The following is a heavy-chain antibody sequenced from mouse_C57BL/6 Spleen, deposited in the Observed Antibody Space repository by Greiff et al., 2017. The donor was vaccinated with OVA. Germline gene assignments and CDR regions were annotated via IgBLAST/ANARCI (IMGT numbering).Heavy chain of an antibody. Sequence: EVKLVGSGGGLVQPGGSMKLSCAASGFTFSDAWMDWVRQSPEKGLEWVAEIRNKANNHATYYAESVKGRFTISRDDYKSSVYLQMNSLRAEDTGIYYCTWGYCNYYGGYYAMDYWGQGTSVTVSS. CDR2: IRNKANNHAT. D-gene: IGHD2-10*02. CDR1: GFTFSDAW. V-gene: IGHV6-6*01. CDR3: TWGYCNYYGGYYAMDY. J-gene: IGHJ4*01.